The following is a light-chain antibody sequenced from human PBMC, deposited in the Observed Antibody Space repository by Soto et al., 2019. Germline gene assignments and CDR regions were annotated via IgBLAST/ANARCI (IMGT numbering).Light chain of an antibody. V-gene: IGKV1-33*01. CDR2: AAS. CDR1: QSISSY. J-gene: IGKJ5*01. CDR3: QQYESFPIT. Sequence: DIQMSQSPSSLSASVGDRVTITCRASQSISSYLNWYQQKPGKAPKLLIYAASSLQSGVPSRFTGSGSGTDFTFTISSLQPEDIATYYCQQYESFPITFGQVTRLEIK.